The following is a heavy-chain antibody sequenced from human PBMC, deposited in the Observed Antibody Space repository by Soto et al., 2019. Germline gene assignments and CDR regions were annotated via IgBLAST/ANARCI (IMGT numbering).Heavy chain of an antibody. CDR3: ARRESYDILTGYYHFDY. CDR2: IYYSGST. V-gene: IGHV4-39*01. Sequence: SETLSLTCSVSGGSISSSSYYWGWIRQPPGKGLEWIGNIYYSGSTCYNPSLKSRVTISVDTSKNQFSLKLSSVTAADTAVYYCARRESYDILTGYYHFDYWGQGTLVTVSS. J-gene: IGHJ4*02. CDR1: GGSISSSSYY. D-gene: IGHD3-9*01.